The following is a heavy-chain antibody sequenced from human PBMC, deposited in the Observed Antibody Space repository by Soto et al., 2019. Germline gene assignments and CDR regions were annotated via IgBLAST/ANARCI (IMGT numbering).Heavy chain of an antibody. CDR2: ISASGDNS. D-gene: IGHD3-3*01. Sequence: GGSLRLSCAASGFTFSTYAMSWVRQAPGKGLEWVAGISASGDNSYYADSVKGRFTISRDNSKGTLYLQMNNLRAEDTAVYYCADGGEWSFNFVYWGQGTLVTVSS. V-gene: IGHV3-23*01. CDR1: GFTFSTYA. CDR3: ADGGEWSFNFVY. J-gene: IGHJ4*02.